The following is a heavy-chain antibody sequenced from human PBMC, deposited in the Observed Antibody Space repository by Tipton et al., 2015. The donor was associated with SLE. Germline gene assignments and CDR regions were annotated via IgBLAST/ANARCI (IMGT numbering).Heavy chain of an antibody. V-gene: IGHV3-30*18. D-gene: IGHD6-13*01. CDR1: GFTFSSYG. CDR2: ISYDGSNK. J-gene: IGHJ4*02. CDR3: AKDFSSSWYAFDY. Sequence: RSLRLSCAASGFTFSSYGMHWVRQAPGKGLEWVAVISYDGSNKYYADSVKGRFTISRDNSKNTLYLQMNSLRAEDTAVYYCAKDFSSSWYAFDYWGQGTLVTVSS.